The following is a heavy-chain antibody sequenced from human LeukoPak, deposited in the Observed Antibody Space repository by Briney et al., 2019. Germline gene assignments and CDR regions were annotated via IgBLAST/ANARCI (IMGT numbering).Heavy chain of an antibody. V-gene: IGHV4-34*01. CDR2: ITHSGST. J-gene: IGHJ6*03. Sequence: PSETLSLTCAVYGGSFSGYYWSWIRQPPGKGLEWIGEITHSGSTNYNPSLKSRVTISVDTSKNQFSLKLSSVTAADTAVYYCAREGPLSYYDILTGPRKNYYYYYMDVWGKGTTVTVSS. D-gene: IGHD3-9*01. CDR3: AREGPLSYYDILTGPRKNYYYYYMDV. CDR1: GGSFSGYY.